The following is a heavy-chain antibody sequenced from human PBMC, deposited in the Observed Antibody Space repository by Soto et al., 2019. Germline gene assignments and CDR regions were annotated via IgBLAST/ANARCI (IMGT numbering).Heavy chain of an antibody. Sequence: GASVKVSCKASGYTFNFYGITWVRQAPGQGLEWMGWINPNSGGTNYAQKFQGRVTMTRDTSISTAYMELSRLRSDDTAVYYCARARMYSSGWYGAWGQGTLVTVSS. D-gene: IGHD6-19*01. CDR3: ARARMYSSGWYGA. V-gene: IGHV1-2*02. CDR2: INPNSGGT. J-gene: IGHJ5*02. CDR1: GYTFNFYG.